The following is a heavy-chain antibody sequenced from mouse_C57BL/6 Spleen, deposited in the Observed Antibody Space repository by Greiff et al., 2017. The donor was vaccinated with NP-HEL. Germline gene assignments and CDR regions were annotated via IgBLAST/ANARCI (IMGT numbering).Heavy chain of an antibody. Sequence: QVQLQQSGAELMKPGASVKLSCKATGYTFTGYWIEWVKQRPGHGLEWIGEILPGSGSTNYNGKFKGKATLTADKSSSTAYMQLSSLTSEDSAVYFGAGEELRPSMDYWGQGTSVTVAS. CDR1: GYTFTGYW. J-gene: IGHJ4*01. CDR2: ILPGSGST. V-gene: IGHV1-9*01. CDR3: AGEELRPSMDY. D-gene: IGHD3-2*02.